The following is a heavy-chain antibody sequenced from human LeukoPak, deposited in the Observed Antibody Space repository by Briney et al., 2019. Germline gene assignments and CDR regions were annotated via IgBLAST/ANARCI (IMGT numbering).Heavy chain of an antibody. Sequence: GGSLRLSCAASGFTFSSSDMHWVRQPTGKGLEWVSAIGTIGDTYYPGSVKGRFTISRENAKNTLYLQMNSLRAGDTAVYYCAEFGITMIGGVWGKGTTVTISS. D-gene: IGHD3-10*02. CDR1: GFTFSSSD. CDR3: AEFGITMIGGV. J-gene: IGHJ6*04. CDR2: IGTIGDT. V-gene: IGHV3-13*01.